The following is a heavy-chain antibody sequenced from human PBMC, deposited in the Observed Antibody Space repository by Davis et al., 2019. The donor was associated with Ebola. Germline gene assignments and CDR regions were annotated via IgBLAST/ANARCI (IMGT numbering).Heavy chain of an antibody. V-gene: IGHV3-30*02. J-gene: IGHJ4*02. CDR2: IRYDGSNK. CDR1: GFTFSSYG. CDR3: AKDPGLYSSSFYLGGYFDY. D-gene: IGHD6-6*01. Sequence: GESLKISCAASGFTFSSYGMHWVRQAPGKGLEWVAFIRYDGSNKYYADSVKGRFTISRDNSKNTLYLQMNSLRAEDTAVYYCAKDPGLYSSSFYLGGYFDYWGQGTLVTVSS.